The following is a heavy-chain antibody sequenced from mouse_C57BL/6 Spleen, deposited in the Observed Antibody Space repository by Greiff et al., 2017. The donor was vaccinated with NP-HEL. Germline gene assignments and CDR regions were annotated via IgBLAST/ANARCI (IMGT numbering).Heavy chain of an antibody. CDR3: ARDHYYDWYFDV. V-gene: IGHV5-16*01. D-gene: IGHD1-2*01. J-gene: IGHJ1*03. CDR2: INYDGSST. Sequence: EVKLVESEGGLVQPGSSMKLSCTASGFTFSDYYMAWVRQVPEKGLEWVANINYDGSSTYYLDSLKSRFIISRDNAKNILYLQMSSLKSEDTATYYCARDHYYDWYFDVWGTGTTVTVSS. CDR1: GFTFSDYY.